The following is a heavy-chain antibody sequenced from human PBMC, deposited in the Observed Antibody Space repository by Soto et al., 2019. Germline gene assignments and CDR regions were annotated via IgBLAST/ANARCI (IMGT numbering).Heavy chain of an antibody. V-gene: IGHV4-39*01. CDR2: IYYSGST. CDR3: ARANDFWSGYDADYYYYYGMDV. CDR1: GGSISSSSYY. J-gene: IGHJ6*02. Sequence: SETLSLTCTVSGGSISSSSYYWGWFRQPPGKGLGWIGSIYYSGSTYYNPSLKSRVTISVDTSKNQFSLKLSSVTAADTAVYYCARANDFWSGYDADYYYYYGMDVWGQGTTVTVSS. D-gene: IGHD3-3*01.